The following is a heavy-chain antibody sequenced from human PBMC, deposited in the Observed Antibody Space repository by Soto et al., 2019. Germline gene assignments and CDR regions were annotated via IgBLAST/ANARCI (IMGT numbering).Heavy chain of an antibody. D-gene: IGHD6-13*01. CDR3: AGVPRISYSSSRTHYHYYGMDV. CDR1: GGTFSSYA. V-gene: IGHV1-69*01. J-gene: IGHJ6*02. Sequence: QVQLVQSGAEVKKPGSSVKVSCKASGGTFSSYAISWVRQAPGQGLEWMGGIIPIFGTANYAQKFQGRVTITADESTSTAYMELSSLRSEDTAVYYCAGVPRISYSSSRTHYHYYGMDVWGQGTTVTVSS. CDR2: IIPIFGTA.